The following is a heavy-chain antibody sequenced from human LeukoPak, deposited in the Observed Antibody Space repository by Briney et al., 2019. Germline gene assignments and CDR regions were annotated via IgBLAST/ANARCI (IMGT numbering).Heavy chain of an antibody. V-gene: IGHV1-2*02. D-gene: IGHD1-26*01. Sequence: ASVKVSCKASGYTFTGYYMHWVRQAPGQGLEWMGWINPNSGGTNYAQKFQGRVTMTRDTSISTAYMELSRLRSDDTAVYYCAREVNGSYSFDYWGQGTLVTVSS. CDR1: GYTFTGYY. J-gene: IGHJ4*02. CDR2: INPNSGGT. CDR3: AREVNGSYSFDY.